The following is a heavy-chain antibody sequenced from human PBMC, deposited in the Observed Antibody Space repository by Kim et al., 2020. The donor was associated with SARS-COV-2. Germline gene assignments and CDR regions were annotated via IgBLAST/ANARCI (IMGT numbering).Heavy chain of an antibody. CDR1: GFTFSSYA. V-gene: IGHV3-30*04. Sequence: GGSLRLSCAASGFTFSSYAMHWVRQAPGKGLEWVAVISYDGSNKYYADSVKGRFTISRDNSKNTLYLQMNSLRAEDTAVYYCLRIFGDSWLEYYYGMDVWGQGTTVTVSS. CDR3: LRIFGDSWLEYYYGMDV. D-gene: IGHD3-16*01. J-gene: IGHJ6*02. CDR2: ISYDGSNK.